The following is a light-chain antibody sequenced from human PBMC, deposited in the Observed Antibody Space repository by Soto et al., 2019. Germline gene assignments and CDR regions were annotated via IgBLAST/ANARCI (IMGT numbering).Light chain of an antibody. CDR3: KQYMESAEA. V-gene: IGKV1-5*01. J-gene: IGKJ1*01. Sequence: DIQVTQSPSTLLSSVVDIVTITYGVTQSIGTWFAGYQQKTWKAPKLLILVVATLEMGVPSWFSASGSVTDFTLTINSLQPDDVATYYCKQYMESAEAYGQPTNLDI. CDR1: QSIGTW. CDR2: VVA.